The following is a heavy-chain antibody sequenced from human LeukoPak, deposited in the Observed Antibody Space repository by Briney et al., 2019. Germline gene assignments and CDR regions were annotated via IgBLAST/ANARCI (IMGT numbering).Heavy chain of an antibody. J-gene: IGHJ4*02. CDR2: ISGYNGNT. V-gene: IGHV1-18*01. D-gene: IGHD1-26*01. Sequence: GSVKGSCQPSCYTLTSYVISWVRQAPGKRLEWTGWISGYNGNTNYAQKLQGRVTMTTDTSTSTAYMELTSLRSDDTAVYYCASFSPTTATFDYWGQGTLVTVSS. CDR3: ASFSPTTATFDY. CDR1: CYTLTSYV.